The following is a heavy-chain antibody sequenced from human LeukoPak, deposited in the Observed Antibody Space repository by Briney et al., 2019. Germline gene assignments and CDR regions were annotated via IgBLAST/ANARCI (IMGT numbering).Heavy chain of an antibody. D-gene: IGHD5-18*01. CDR2: IYHSGST. J-gene: IGHJ3*02. V-gene: IGHV4-39*07. CDR3: ARDRGYSYGRDAFDI. Sequence: SETLSLTCTVSGGSISSSSYYWGWIRQPPGKGLEWIGSIYHSGSTYYNPSLKSRVTISVDTSKNQFSLKLSSVTAADTAVYYCARDRGYSYGRDAFDIWGQGTMVTVSS. CDR1: GGSISSSSYY.